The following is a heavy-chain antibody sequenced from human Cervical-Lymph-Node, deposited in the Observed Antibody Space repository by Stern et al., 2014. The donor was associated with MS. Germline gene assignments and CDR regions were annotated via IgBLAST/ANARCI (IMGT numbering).Heavy chain of an antibody. Sequence: DQLMESGGGVVQPGRSLRLSCVASGFTFSNYAMHWVRQAPGKGLEWVAIISYGGSDKYYADSVKGRFTISRDNSKNTLYLQMNSLRAEDTAVYYCAREHYYDSTVYYPLFDCWGQGTLVTVSS. CDR2: ISYGGSDK. D-gene: IGHD3-22*01. CDR1: GFTFSNYA. V-gene: IGHV3-30-3*01. J-gene: IGHJ4*02. CDR3: AREHYYDSTVYYPLFDC.